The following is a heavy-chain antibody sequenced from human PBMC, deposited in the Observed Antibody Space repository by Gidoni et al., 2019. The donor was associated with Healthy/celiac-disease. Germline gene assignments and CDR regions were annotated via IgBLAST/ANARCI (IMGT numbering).Heavy chain of an antibody. CDR2: IRSKANSYAT. V-gene: IGHV3-73*02. D-gene: IGHD3-22*01. CDR3: FSTYYYDSSGYYPRTY. J-gene: IGHJ4*02. Sequence: EVQLVESGGGLVQPGGSLKLSCAATGFTVSGSAMHWVRQASGKGLEWVGRIRSKANSYATAYAASVKGRFTISRDDSKNTAYLQMNSLKTEDTAVYYCFSTYYYDSSGYYPRTYWGQGTLVTVSS. CDR1: GFTVSGSA.